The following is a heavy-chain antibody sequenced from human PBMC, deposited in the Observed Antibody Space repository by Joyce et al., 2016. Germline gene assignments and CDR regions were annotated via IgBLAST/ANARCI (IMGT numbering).Heavy chain of an antibody. J-gene: IGHJ4*02. D-gene: IGHD3-10*01. CDR1: GYTFTTFG. CDR3: ARDKGPRMIQGVGNY. V-gene: IGHV1-18*01. CDR2: ISPYNGNT. Sequence: QVQLVQSGAEVKEPGASVRVSCKTSGYTFTTFGITWVRQAPGQGLEWMGWISPYNGNTNYVQEFHDRLTMTTDTSTTTAYMELRSLRFDDTAIYYCARDKGPRMIQGVGNYWGQGTLVTVSS.